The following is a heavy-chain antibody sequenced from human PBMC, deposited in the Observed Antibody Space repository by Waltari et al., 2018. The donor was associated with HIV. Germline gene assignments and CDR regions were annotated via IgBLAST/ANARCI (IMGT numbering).Heavy chain of an antibody. D-gene: IGHD3-10*01. J-gene: IGHJ4*02. V-gene: IGHV4-59*01. CDR2: ISYSGST. CDR3: ARGRRWLQFHGHYYFDY. CDR1: RDAIKNDY. Sequence: QVQLQESGPGLVKPSETLSLTCTVSRDAIKNDYWNWIRQPPGKELEWIGYISYSGSTKYGPLKSRVTLSMVSSKNQFSLKLRSVTAADTAVYFCARGRRWLQFHGHYYFDYWGQGTLVTVSS.